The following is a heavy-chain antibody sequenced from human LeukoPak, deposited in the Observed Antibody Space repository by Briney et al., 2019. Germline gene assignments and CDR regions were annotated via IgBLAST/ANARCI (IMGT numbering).Heavy chain of an antibody. V-gene: IGHV1-2*04. J-gene: IGHJ4*02. Sequence: ASVKVSCKASGYTFTGYYMHWVRQAPGQGLEWMGWINPNSGGTNYAQKFQGWVTMTRDTSISTAYMELSRLRSDDTAMYYCAREFNDDYGDYFDYWGQGTLVTVSS. D-gene: IGHD4-17*01. CDR3: AREFNDDYGDYFDY. CDR2: INPNSGGT. CDR1: GYTFTGYY.